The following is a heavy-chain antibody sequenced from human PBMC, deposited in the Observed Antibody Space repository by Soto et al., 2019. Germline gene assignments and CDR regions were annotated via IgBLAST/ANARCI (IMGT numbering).Heavy chain of an antibody. D-gene: IGHD6-19*01. CDR2: ISYDGSNK. V-gene: IGHV3-30*18. Sequence: QVQLVESGGGVVQPGRSLRLSCAASGFTFSSYGTHWVRQAPGKGLEWVAVISYDGSNKYYADSVKGRFTISRDNSKNTLYLQMNSLRAEDTAVYYCAKDLLSGIAVAGMWGQGTLVTVSS. CDR1: GFTFSSYG. J-gene: IGHJ4*02. CDR3: AKDLLSGIAVAGM.